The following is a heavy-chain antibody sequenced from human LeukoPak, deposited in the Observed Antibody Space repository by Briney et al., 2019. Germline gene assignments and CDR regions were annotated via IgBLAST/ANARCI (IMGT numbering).Heavy chain of an antibody. CDR1: GFTFDDYT. J-gene: IGHJ4*02. CDR2: ISWDGGST. CDR3: AKGFCGGDCSIDY. D-gene: IGHD2-21*02. V-gene: IGHV3-43*01. Sequence: PGGSLRLSCAASGFTFDDYTMHWVRQAPGKGLVWVSLISWDGGSTYYADSVKGRFTISRDNSKNSLYLQMNSLRTEDTALYYCAKGFCGGDCSIDYWGQGTLVTVSS.